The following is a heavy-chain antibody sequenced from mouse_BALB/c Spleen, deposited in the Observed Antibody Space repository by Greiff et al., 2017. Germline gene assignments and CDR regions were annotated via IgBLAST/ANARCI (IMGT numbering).Heavy chain of an antibody. CDR2: INPNNGGT. J-gene: IGHJ1*01. D-gene: IGHD2-1*01. CDR1: GYTFTDYN. V-gene: IGHV1-18*01. Sequence: EVKLMESGPELVKPGASVKIPCKASGYTFTDYNMDWVKQSHGKSLEWIGDINPNNGGTIYNQKFKGKATLTVDKSSSTAYMELRSLTSEDTAVYYCARGGGGNYPLDVWGAGTTVTVSS. CDR3: ARGGGGNYPLDV.